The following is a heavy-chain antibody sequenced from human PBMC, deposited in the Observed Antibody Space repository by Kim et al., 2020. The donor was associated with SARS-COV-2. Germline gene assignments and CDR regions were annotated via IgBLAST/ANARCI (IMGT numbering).Heavy chain of an antibody. V-gene: IGHV4-59*01. CDR2: IYYSGST. J-gene: IGHJ3*02. D-gene: IGHD4-17*01. CDR3: ARHHDYGGPDAFDI. Sequence: SETLSLTCTVSGGSISSYYWSWIRQPPGKGLEWIGYIYYSGSTNYNPSLKSRVTISVDTSKNQFSLKLSSVTAADTAVYYCARHHDYGGPDAFDIWGQGTMVTVSS. CDR1: GGSISSYY.